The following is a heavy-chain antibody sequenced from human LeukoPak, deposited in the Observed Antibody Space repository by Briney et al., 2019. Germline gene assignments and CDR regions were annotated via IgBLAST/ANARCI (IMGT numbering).Heavy chain of an antibody. CDR3: ARNAASYNVLTGYYFNYYFDY. V-gene: IGHV1-69*01. J-gene: IGHJ4*02. CDR1: RGTFSSFA. CDR2: IIPIFDTT. Sequence: ASVKVSCKSSRGTFSSFAVSWVRQAPGQGLEWMGEIIPIFDTTTYAQKLQGRITITFDHSTATAYMELSSLRSEDTAVYYCARNAASYNVLTGYYFNYYFDYWGQGTLVTVSS. D-gene: IGHD3-9*01.